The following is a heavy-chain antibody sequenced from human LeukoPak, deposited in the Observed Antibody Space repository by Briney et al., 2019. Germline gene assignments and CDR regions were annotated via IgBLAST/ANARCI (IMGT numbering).Heavy chain of an antibody. CDR2: IYYSGST. J-gene: IGHJ4*02. CDR1: GGSMSSYY. V-gene: IGHV4-59*08. D-gene: IGHD5-24*01. Sequence: PSETLSLTCTVPGGSMSSYYWSWIRQPRGKGLEWIGYIYYSGSTKYNPSLKSRVTISVDTSKNQFSLKLSSVTAADTAVYYCARGARAGYNLEPFDYWGQGTLVTVSS. CDR3: ARGARAGYNLEPFDY.